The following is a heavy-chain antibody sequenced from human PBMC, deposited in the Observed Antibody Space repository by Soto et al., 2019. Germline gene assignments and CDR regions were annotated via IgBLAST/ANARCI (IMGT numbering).Heavy chain of an antibody. Sequence: QVQLQQSGPGLVKPSQTLSLTCAISGDSVSSNSVTWNWIRQSPSRGLEWLGRTFYRSEWQSDYTLSAKSRVTINPDTSKNQFSLQLNSVTPEDTAVYYCVRLIGNSWLDSWGQGTLVTVSS. CDR3: VRLIGNSWLDS. CDR1: GDSVSSNSVT. J-gene: IGHJ5*01. V-gene: IGHV6-1*01. CDR2: TFYRSEWQS. D-gene: IGHD2-8*01.